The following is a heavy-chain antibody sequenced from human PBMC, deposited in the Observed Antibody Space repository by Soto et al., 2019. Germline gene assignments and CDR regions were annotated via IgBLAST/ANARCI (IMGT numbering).Heavy chain of an antibody. V-gene: IGHV1-8*01. CDR1: GYTFTSYD. CDR2: MNPNSGNT. CDR3: ARGVFHPYYDVWSGYYSWFDP. Sequence: ASVKVSCKASGYTFTSYDINWLRQATGQGLAWMGWMNPNSGNTGYAQKFQGRVTMTRNTSISTAYMELSSLRSEDTAVYYCARGVFHPYYDVWSGYYSWFDPWGQGTLVTSPQ. D-gene: IGHD3-3*01. J-gene: IGHJ5*02.